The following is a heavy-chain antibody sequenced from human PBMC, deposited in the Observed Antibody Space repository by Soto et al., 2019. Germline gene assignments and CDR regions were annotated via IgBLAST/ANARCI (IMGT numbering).Heavy chain of an antibody. D-gene: IGHD6-13*01. CDR3: ARDLLYSSSWANWFDP. CDR1: GLTLSSYA. V-gene: IGHV3-30-3*01. J-gene: IGHJ5*02. Sequence: GGSLRLSCAASGLTLSSYAMHWVRQAPGKGLEWVAVISYDGSNKYYADSVKGRFTISRDNSKNTLYLQMNSLRAEDTAVYYCARDLLYSSSWANWFDPWGQGTLVTVS. CDR2: ISYDGSNK.